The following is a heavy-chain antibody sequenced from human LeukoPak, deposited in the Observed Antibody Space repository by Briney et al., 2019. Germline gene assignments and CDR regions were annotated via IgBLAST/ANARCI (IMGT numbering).Heavy chain of an antibody. CDR1: GGSISTYY. CDR3: ARLDTSGYYYLDY. J-gene: IGHJ4*02. Sequence: SGTLSLTCAVSGGSISTYYWSWIRQPAGGGVEWVGRIYASVSTNFNPSLKRGVTISVDTSKNKFSLRMTSVTAADTAVYYCARLDTSGYYYLDYWGQGTVVTVSS. D-gene: IGHD3-22*01. V-gene: IGHV4-4*07. CDR2: IYASVST.